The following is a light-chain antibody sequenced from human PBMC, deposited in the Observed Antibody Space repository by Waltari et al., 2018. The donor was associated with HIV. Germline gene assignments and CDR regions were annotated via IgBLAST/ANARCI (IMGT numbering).Light chain of an antibody. J-gene: IGLJ2*01. V-gene: IGLV3-19*01. CDR1: SLRSIY. CDR2: GET. CDR3: NSRDSSGDLVV. Sequence: SELTQDPAVSVALGQTVRITCQGDSLRSIYASCYQLKPGQAPLLVIFGETDRPSGIPDRFSGARSGNTASLTITGAQAEDEADYFCNSRDSSGDLVVFGGGTKLTVL.